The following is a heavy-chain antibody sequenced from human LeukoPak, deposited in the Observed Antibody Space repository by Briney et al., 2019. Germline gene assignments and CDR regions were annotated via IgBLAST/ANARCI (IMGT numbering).Heavy chain of an antibody. CDR2: ISGSGGST. D-gene: IGHD4/OR15-4a*01. J-gene: IGHJ4*02. CDR1: GFTFTSYG. Sequence: GGSLRLSCEASGFTFTSYGMSWVRQAPGKGLEWVSAISGSGGSTYYADSVKGRLIISRDNSKNMLYLQMNSLRAEDTAVYYCARRAGAYSHPYDYWGQGTLVTVSS. V-gene: IGHV3-23*01. CDR3: ARRAGAYSHPYDY.